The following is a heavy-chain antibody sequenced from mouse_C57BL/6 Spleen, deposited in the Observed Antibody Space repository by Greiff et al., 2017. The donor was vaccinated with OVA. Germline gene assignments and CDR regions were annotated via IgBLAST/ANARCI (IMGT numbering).Heavy chain of an antibody. D-gene: IGHD1-1*01. V-gene: IGHV10-1*01. CDR3: VRHGSSLGYFDY. J-gene: IGHJ2*01. Sequence: EVQRVESGGGLVQPKGSLKLSCAASGFSFNTYAMNWVRQAPGKGLEWVARIRSKSNNYATYYADSVKDRFTISRDDSESMLYLQMNNLKTEDTAMYYCVRHGSSLGYFDYWGQGTTLTVSS. CDR2: IRSKSNNYAT. CDR1: GFSFNTYA.